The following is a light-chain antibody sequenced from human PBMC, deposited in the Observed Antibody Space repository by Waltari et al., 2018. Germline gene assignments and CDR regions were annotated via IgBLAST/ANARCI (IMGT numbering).Light chain of an antibody. V-gene: IGKV1-39*01. Sequence: DIQMTQSPSSLSASVGATVTITCRASQSILPYLNWYQHKPGRAPKLLIYGASNLQGGVPSRFTGSGSGTDFTLTITSLHPEDFATYYCQQPYDTPWAFGPGTKLQIK. CDR2: GAS. J-gene: IGKJ1*01. CDR1: QSILPY. CDR3: QQPYDTPWA.